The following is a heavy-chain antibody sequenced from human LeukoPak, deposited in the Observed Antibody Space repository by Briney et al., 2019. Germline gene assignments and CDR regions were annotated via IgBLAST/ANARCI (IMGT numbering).Heavy chain of an antibody. V-gene: IGHV4-34*01. D-gene: IGHD6-13*01. CDR2: INHSGST. J-gene: IGHJ4*02. Sequence: RPSETLSLTCAVYGGSFSGYYWSWIRQPPGKGLEWIGEINHSGSTNYNPSLKSRATISVDTSKNQFSLKLSSVTAADTAVYYCARKTAAARGPYDYWGQGTLVTVSS. CDR1: GGSFSGYY. CDR3: ARKTAAARGPYDY.